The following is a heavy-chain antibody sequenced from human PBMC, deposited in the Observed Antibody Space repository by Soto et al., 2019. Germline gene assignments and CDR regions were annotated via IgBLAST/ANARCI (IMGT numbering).Heavy chain of an antibody. Sequence: EAQVLESGRDLVQPGGSLRLSCAASGFTFSSVVLYWVRQAAGKGLEWISAISPSGDNTYYADSVKGRFASSRDNSKNTLYLLMNSLIIDSTDVYFCAKLGVMIATANTYYRGEGSLV. J-gene: IGHJ4*02. V-gene: IGHV3-23*01. CDR1: GFTFSSVV. D-gene: IGHD6-13*01. CDR2: ISPSGDNT. CDR3: AKLGVMIATANTYY.